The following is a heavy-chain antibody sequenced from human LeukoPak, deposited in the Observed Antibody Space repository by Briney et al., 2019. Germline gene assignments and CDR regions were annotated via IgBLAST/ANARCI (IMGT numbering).Heavy chain of an antibody. D-gene: IGHD6-13*01. CDR1: VYTFTSYV. V-gene: IGHV1-18*01. CDR2: ISAYNGKT. J-gene: IGHJ3*02. Sequence: ASVNVSCKASVYTFTSYVISWVRQAPGQGREGMGWISAYNGKTNYAQKLQGRVTMNTDTTTSTAYMELRSLRSDDTAVYYCARCPAHSSSWYLDAFDIWGQGTMVTVSS. CDR3: ARCPAHSSSWYLDAFDI.